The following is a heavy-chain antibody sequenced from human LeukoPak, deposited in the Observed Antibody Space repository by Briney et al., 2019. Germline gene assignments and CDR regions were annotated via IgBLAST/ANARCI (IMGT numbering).Heavy chain of an antibody. CDR2: IKEDGSRN. V-gene: IGHV3-7*05. J-gene: IGHJ4*02. D-gene: IGHD6-19*01. Sequence: PGGSLRLSCAASGFTFSSYWMSWVRQAPGKGLEWVANIKEDGSRNHYVDSVKGRFTISTDNAKNSLYLQMSSLRADDTAIYYCARQLSGWYDADPYWGQGTLVTVSS. CDR1: GFTFSSYW. CDR3: ARQLSGWYDADPY.